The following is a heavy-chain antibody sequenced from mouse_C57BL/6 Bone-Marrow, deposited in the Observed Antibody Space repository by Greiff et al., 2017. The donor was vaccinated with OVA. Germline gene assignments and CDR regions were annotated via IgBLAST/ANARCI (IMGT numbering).Heavy chain of an antibody. V-gene: IGHV10-1*01. CDR3: VRRRGYGGDWYFDV. D-gene: IGHD2-2*01. Sequence: EVMLVESGGGLVQPKGSLKLSCAASGFSFNTYAMNWVRQAPGKGLEWVARIRSKSNNYATYYADSVKDRFTISRDDSESMLYLQMNNLKTEDTAMYYCVRRRGYGGDWYFDVWGTGTTVTVSS. CDR1: GFSFNTYA. CDR2: IRSKSNNYAT. J-gene: IGHJ1*03.